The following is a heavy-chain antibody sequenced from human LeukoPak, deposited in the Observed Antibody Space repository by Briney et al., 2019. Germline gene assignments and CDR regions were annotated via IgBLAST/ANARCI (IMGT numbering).Heavy chain of an antibody. Sequence: KSGGSLRLSCAASGFTFSDYYMSWIRQAPGKGLEWVSYISSSGSTTFYADSLKGRFTMSRDNAKKSLSLQVNSLRAVDTAVYYCARIYRSGGSIDYWGQGTLVTVSS. D-gene: IGHD2-15*01. CDR1: GFTFSDYY. J-gene: IGHJ4*02. V-gene: IGHV3-11*04. CDR3: ARIYRSGGSIDY. CDR2: ISSSGSTT.